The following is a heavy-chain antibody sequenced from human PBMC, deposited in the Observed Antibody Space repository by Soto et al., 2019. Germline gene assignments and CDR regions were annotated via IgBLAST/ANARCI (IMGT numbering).Heavy chain of an antibody. D-gene: IGHD3-10*01. CDR1: VGSTTIDY. Sequence: SETLCVTCTVSVGSTTIDYWSWIRQPPGKGLDWLGYIFHSLGAKYNPSLGSRGTISLDTSKKQLSLSLRSVTAADTAIYFCVRDLHGSGDYWGHGTMVTVSS. V-gene: IGHV4-59*01. J-gene: IGHJ4*01. CDR3: VRDLHGSGDY. CDR2: IFHSLGA.